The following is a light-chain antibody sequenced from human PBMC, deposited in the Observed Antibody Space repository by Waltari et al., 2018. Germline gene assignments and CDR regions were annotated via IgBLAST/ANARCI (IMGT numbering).Light chain of an antibody. CDR2: INSDGSH. V-gene: IGLV4-69*01. CDR3: QTGGHGTWV. J-gene: IGLJ3*02. CDR1: SGHLTNV. Sequence: QLALTQSPSASASLGASVKLTCTLDSGHLTNVVAWHQQHPERGPRYMMKINSDGSHSKGDEIPDRFSGSSSGAERYLTISSVQSDDEADYYCQTGGHGTWVFGGGTKLTVL.